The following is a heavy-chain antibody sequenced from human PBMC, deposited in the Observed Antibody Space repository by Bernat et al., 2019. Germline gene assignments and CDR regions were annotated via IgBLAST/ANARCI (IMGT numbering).Heavy chain of an antibody. CDR2: INAGNGNT. V-gene: IGHV1-3*01. CDR1: GYTFTSYA. Sequence: QVQLVQSGAEVKKPGASVKVSCKASGYTFTSYAMHWVRQAPGQRLEWMGWINAGNGNTKYSPTFQGRVTLTRDRFASTDYMEQRSVSSDDTAVYYSARRVAGSRGADYWEQGTLVTVST. J-gene: IGHJ4*02. CDR3: ARRVAGSRGADY. D-gene: IGHD6-19*01.